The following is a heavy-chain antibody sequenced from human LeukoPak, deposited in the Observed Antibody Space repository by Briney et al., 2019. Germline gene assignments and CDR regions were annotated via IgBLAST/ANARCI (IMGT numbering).Heavy chain of an antibody. V-gene: IGHV4-31*03. J-gene: IGHJ5*02. CDR2: IYYSGST. Sequence: SETLSLTCTVSGGSISSGDYYWSWIRQPPGKGLEWIGYIYYSGSTYYNPSLKSRVTISVDTSKNQFSLKLSSVTAADTAVYYCAREVADYDSSGYYSSGDWFDPWGQGTLVTVSS. D-gene: IGHD3-22*01. CDR1: GGSISSGDYY. CDR3: AREVADYDSSGYYSSGDWFDP.